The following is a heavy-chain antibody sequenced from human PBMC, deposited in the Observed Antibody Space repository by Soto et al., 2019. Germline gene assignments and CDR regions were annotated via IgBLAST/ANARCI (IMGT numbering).Heavy chain of an antibody. Sequence: QIQLVQSGGEVKKPGASVKVSCKASGYSFTTHGITWVRQAPGHGLEWMGWISTYNAKTNYTQNLQGRVTLTRDASTNTAYMELRSLRSDATSVYFCARVPSGWYDPEYLDLWGRGTLVTDSS. CDR2: ISTYNAKT. CDR3: ARVPSGWYDPEYLDL. D-gene: IGHD6-19*01. J-gene: IGHJ2*01. V-gene: IGHV1-18*01. CDR1: GYSFTTHG.